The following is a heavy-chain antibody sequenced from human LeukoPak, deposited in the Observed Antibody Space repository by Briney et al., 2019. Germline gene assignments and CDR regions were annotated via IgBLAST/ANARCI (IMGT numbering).Heavy chain of an antibody. D-gene: IGHD3-22*01. V-gene: IGHV1-2*02. CDR1: GYSFTGYY. J-gene: IGHJ4*02. CDR2: VNPNSGGT. Sequence: ASVKVSCKASGYSFTGYYMHWVRQAPGQGLEWMGWVNPNSGGTTYAQKFQGRVTMTRDTSISTAYMELSRLRSDDTAVYYCARDSFNDSSGYYSDYWGQGTLVTVSS. CDR3: ARDSFNDSSGYYSDY.